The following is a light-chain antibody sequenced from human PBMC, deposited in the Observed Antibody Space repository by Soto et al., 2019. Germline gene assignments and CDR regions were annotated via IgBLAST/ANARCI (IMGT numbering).Light chain of an antibody. CDR2: KAS. J-gene: IGKJ1*01. V-gene: IGKV1-5*03. Sequence: DIQMTQSPSTLSASVGDRVTITCRASQSISSWLAWYQQKPGKAPKLLIYKASSLESGVPSRVSGSGSGTEFTLTISGLQPDDFATYYCQQYNSYWTFGQGTKVEIK. CDR1: QSISSW. CDR3: QQYNSYWT.